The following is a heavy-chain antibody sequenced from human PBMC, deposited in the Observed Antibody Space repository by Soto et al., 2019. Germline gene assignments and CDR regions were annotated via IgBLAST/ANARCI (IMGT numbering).Heavy chain of an antibody. CDR2: IDPSDSYT. CDR3: ASGGMIRGAVFDY. Sequence: GESLKISCKGSGYSFTSYWISWVRQMPGKGLEWMGRIDPSDSYTNYSPSFQGHVTISRDNAKNSLYLQMTSLRAEDTAVYYCASGGMIRGAVFDYWGQGTLVTVSS. J-gene: IGHJ4*02. V-gene: IGHV5-10-1*01. D-gene: IGHD3-10*01. CDR1: GYSFTSYW.